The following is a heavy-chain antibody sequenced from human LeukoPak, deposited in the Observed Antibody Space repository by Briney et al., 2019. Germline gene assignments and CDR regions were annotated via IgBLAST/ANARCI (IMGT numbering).Heavy chain of an antibody. CDR2: ISSSGTTT. CDR1: GFTFSSYE. J-gene: IGHJ4*02. Sequence: PGGSLRLSCAASGFTFSSYEMNWVRQAPGKGLEWVSYISSSGTTTYYADSVKGRFTISRDNAKNSLYLQVNSLRAEGTAIYYCARGSYSTSSFDYWGQGTLVTVSS. V-gene: IGHV3-48*03. D-gene: IGHD6-6*01. CDR3: ARGSYSTSSFDY.